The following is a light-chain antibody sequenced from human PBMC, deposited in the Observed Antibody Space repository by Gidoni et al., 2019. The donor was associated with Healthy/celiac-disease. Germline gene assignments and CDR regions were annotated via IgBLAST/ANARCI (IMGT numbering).Light chain of an antibody. CDR1: SSNIGAGYD. CDR2: GNS. J-gene: IGLJ2*01. V-gene: IGLV1-40*01. Sequence: QSLLTQPPSVSAAPGQRFTISCTGGSSNIGAGYDVHWYQQLPGTAPKLLIYGNSNRPSGVPDRFSGSKSGTSASLAITGLQAEDEADYYCQSYDSSLSGSVFGGGTKLTVL. CDR3: QSYDSSLSGSV.